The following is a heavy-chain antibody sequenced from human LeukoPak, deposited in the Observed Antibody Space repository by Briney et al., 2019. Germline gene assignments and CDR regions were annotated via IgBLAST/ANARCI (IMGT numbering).Heavy chain of an antibody. J-gene: IGHJ5*02. D-gene: IGHD2-2*01. V-gene: IGHV1-69*06. CDR1: GGTFSSYA. CDR3: ARGGTSCCSGWFDP. Sequence: SVKVSCKASGGTFSSYAISWVRQAPGQGLEWMGGIIPSLGTANYAQKFKGRVTITADKSTSTAYMELSSLRSEDTAVYYCARGGTSCCSGWFDPWGQGTLVTVSS. CDR2: IIPSLGTA.